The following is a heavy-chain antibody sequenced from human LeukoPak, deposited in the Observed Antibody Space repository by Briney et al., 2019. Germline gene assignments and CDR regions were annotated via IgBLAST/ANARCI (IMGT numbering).Heavy chain of an antibody. D-gene: IGHD6-6*01. CDR1: GGSLSGYY. CDR2: IHPSGST. CDR3: ARGEYSNSRSFDY. V-gene: IGHV4-34*01. Sequence: SETLSLTCGVLGGSLSGYYWSWIRQPPGKGLEWLGEIHPSGSTNYNPSLKSRVTISVDKSKNQFSLKLTSVTAADTAVYYCARGEYSNSRSFDYWGRGTLVTVSS. J-gene: IGHJ4*02.